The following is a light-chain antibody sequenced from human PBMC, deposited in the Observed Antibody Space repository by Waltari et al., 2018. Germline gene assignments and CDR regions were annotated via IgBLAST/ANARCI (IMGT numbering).Light chain of an antibody. Sequence: EIVLTQSPATLSLSPGEPATLSCRASQNVFSYLAWYQQKPGQAPRLLIYDSSNRATGIPARFSGSGSGTDFTLTISSLEPEDFAVYYCQQRSNWPPLTFGGGTKVEIK. CDR3: QQRSNWPPLT. CDR2: DSS. J-gene: IGKJ4*01. V-gene: IGKV3-11*01. CDR1: QNVFSY.